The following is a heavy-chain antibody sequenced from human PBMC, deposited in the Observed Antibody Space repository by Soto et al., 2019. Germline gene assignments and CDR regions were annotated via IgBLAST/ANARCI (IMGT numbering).Heavy chain of an antibody. CDR1: GGSISSTSYY. J-gene: IGHJ5*02. Sequence: SETLSLTCTVSGGSISSTSYYWGWIRQPPGKGLEWIGTIYYSGSTNYNPSLKSRVTISVDTSKNQFSLKLSSVTAADTAVYYCARRRRVPAAMSGWFDPWGQGTLVTVSS. CDR2: IYYSGST. CDR3: ARRRRVPAAMSGWFDP. D-gene: IGHD2-2*01. V-gene: IGHV4-39*07.